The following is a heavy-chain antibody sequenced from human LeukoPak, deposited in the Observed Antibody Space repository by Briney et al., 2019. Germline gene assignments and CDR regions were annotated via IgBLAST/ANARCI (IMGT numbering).Heavy chain of an antibody. J-gene: IGHJ5*02. Sequence: ASVKVSCTASVFSFTRYDSNWVRQATGQGLEWMGCMNPNNGNTGYAQTFQGRVTMTRDTFTSTAYMELRSLTSEDTAVYYCVRDGEGLAISVNYWFDLWGQGTLVTVSS. CDR3: VRDGEGLAISVNYWFDL. CDR1: VFSFTRYD. CDR2: MNPNNGNT. V-gene: IGHV1-8*01. D-gene: IGHD3-10*01.